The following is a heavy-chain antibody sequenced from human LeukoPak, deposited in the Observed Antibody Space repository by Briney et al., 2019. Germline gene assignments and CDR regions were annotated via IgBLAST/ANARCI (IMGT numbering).Heavy chain of an antibody. CDR1: GYTFTSYA. J-gene: IGHJ6*02. CDR2: INTNTGNP. D-gene: IGHD4-17*01. CDR3: ARGPFDYGDYRPNYYYYYGMDV. V-gene: IGHV7-4-1*02. Sequence: ASVKVSCKASGYTFTSYAMNWVRQAPGQGLEWMGWINTNTGNPTYAQGSTGRFVFSLDTSVSTTYLQISSLKAEDTAVYYCARGPFDYGDYRPNYYYYYGMDVWGQGTTVTVSS.